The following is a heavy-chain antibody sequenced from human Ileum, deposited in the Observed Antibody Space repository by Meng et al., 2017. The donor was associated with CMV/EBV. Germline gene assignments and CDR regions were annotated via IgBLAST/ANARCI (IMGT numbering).Heavy chain of an antibody. V-gene: IGHV4-59*01. J-gene: IGHJ4*02. D-gene: IGHD1-26*01. Sequence: SDILSPTFTVLGGSIIDYYWTWIRQPPGKGLEWFGYAFYSGTTNYNPTLKSRVTMSVDTSQQQFSLNLSSVTAADTAIYYCASDRYSADYYSDYWGQGTLVTVSS. CDR3: ASDRYSADYYSDY. CDR2: AFYSGTT. CDR1: GGSIIDYY.